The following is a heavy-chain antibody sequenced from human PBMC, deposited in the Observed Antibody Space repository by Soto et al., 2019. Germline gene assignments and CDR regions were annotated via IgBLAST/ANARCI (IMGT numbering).Heavy chain of an antibody. CDR3: ARAIGPTLFDY. CDR1: GFTFSSYD. V-gene: IGHV3-13*04. D-gene: IGHD3-22*01. Sequence: GGSLRLSCSASGFTFSSYDMHWVRQGTGKGLEWVSAIGTTGDTYYAGSVKGRFTISRENAKNSLYLQMNSLRAGDTAIYFCARAIGPTLFDYWGQGTLVTVAS. CDR2: IGTTGDT. J-gene: IGHJ4*02.